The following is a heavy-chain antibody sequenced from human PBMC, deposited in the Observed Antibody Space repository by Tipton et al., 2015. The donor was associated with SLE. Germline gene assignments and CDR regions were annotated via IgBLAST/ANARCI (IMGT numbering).Heavy chain of an antibody. CDR1: GGSISSNIFF. CDR2: IYYSGSA. CDR3: AREVITITDSDAFDI. Sequence: TLSLTCTVSGGSISSNIFFWSWLRQHPGKGLEWIGYIYYSGSAFYNPSLKSRVTMSVDTSKNQFFMRLSSATAADTAVYYCAREVITITDSDAFDIWGQGTMVTVSS. V-gene: IGHV4-31*03. J-gene: IGHJ3*02. D-gene: IGHD2-21*01.